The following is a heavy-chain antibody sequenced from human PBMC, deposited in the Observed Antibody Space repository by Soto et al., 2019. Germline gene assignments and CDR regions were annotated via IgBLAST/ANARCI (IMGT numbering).Heavy chain of an antibody. Sequence: EVQLLESGGGLVQPGGSLRLSCEGSGFFFSSYTMTWVRQAPGKGLEWVSSFSATSENTYYADSVRGRFTISRDNSKNTLFLQMNSLTAEDTAMYYCAKARDQQWVRLPFDYWCQGILVIVSS. CDR2: FSATSENT. J-gene: IGHJ4*02. CDR1: GFFFSSYT. D-gene: IGHD6-19*01. V-gene: IGHV3-23*01. CDR3: AKARDQQWVRLPFDY.